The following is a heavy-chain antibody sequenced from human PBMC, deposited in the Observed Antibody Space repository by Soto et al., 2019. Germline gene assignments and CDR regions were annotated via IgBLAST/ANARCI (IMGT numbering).Heavy chain of an antibody. CDR3: ARHISSSWYMYY. CDR2: IDPSDSYT. CDR1: GYSFTSYW. J-gene: IGHJ4*02. Sequence: EVQLVQSGAEVKKPGESLRISCKGCGYSFTSYWISWVRQMPGKGLEWMGRIDPSDSYTNYSPSFQGHVTIPADKSISTAYLQWSSLKPSDTAMYYCARHISSSWYMYYWGQGTLVTVSS. V-gene: IGHV5-10-1*01. D-gene: IGHD6-13*01.